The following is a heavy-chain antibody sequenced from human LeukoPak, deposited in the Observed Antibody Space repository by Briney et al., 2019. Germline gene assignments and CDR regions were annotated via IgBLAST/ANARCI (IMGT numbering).Heavy chain of an antibody. CDR1: GFTVSSNY. J-gene: IGHJ4*02. CDR3: ARKDDSSGYYGY. Sequence: GGSLRHSCAASGFTVSSNYMSWVREAPGKGLEWVSVIYSGGSTYYADSVKGRFTISRDNSKNTLYLQMNSLRAEDTAVYYCARKDDSSGYYGYWGQGTLVTVSS. CDR2: IYSGGST. V-gene: IGHV3-53*01. D-gene: IGHD3-22*01.